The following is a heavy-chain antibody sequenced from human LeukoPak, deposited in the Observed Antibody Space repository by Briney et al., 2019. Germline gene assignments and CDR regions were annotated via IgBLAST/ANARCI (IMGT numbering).Heavy chain of an antibody. D-gene: IGHD3-3*01. CDR1: GYTFTSYG. CDR3: ARDRATIFGVVIFHHQDY. J-gene: IGHJ4*02. V-gene: IGHV1-18*01. CDR2: ISAYNGNT. Sequence: ASVKVSCKASGYTFTSYGISWVRQAPGQGLEWMGWISAYNGNTNYAQKLQGRVTMTTDTSTSTAYMELRSLRSDDTAVYYCARDRATIFGVVIFHHQDYWGQGTLVTVSS.